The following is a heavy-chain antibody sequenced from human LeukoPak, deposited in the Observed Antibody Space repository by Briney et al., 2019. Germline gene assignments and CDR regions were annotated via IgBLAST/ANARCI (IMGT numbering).Heavy chain of an antibody. J-gene: IGHJ3*01. Sequence: SVKVSFEASGFTGTSSAVQWGRQARGQRLEWIGWIVVGSGNTKYAQKFQERVTITRDMSTSLVYMELSSLRSEDTAVYYCAAEAAYYYDSRDAFDVWGQGTMVTVSS. D-gene: IGHD3-22*01. V-gene: IGHV1-58*01. CDR2: IVVGSGNT. CDR3: AAEAAYYYDSRDAFDV. CDR1: GFTGTSSA.